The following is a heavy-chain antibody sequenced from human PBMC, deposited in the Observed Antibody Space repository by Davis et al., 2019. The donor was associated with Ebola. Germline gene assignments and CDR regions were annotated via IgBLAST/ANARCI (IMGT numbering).Heavy chain of an antibody. D-gene: IGHD2-15*01. CDR1: GFTFSSYS. CDR2: ISSSSSTI. J-gene: IGHJ4*02. V-gene: IGHV3-48*01. CDR3: AKDVDGSHY. Sequence: GESLKISCAASGFTFSSYSINWVRQAPGKGLEWVSYISSSSSTIYYADSVKGRFTISRDNAKNSLYLQMNSLRAEDTALYYCAKDVDGSHYWGQGTLVTVSS.